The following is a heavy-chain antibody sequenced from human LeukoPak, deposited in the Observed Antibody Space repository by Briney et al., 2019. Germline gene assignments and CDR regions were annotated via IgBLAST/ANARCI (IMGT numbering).Heavy chain of an antibody. Sequence: GGSLRLSCAASGFTFSSYSMNWVRQAPGKGLKWVSYISSSSSTIYYADSVKGRFTISRDNAKNSLYLQMNSLRPEDTAVYYCSKTSIYYYDSSGYSSYWGQGTLVTVS. D-gene: IGHD3-22*01. V-gene: IGHV3-48*01. CDR2: ISSSSSTI. CDR1: GFTFSSYS. CDR3: SKTSIYYYDSSGYSSY. J-gene: IGHJ4*02.